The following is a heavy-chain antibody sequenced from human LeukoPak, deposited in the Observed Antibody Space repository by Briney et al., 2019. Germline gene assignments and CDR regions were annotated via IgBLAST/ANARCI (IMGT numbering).Heavy chain of an antibody. D-gene: IGHD6-6*01. J-gene: IGHJ4*02. CDR1: GFTFSTYA. CDR3: AKHLGYSTSSGTDY. Sequence: QSGGSLRLSCAASGFTFSTYAMSWVRQAPGKGLEWVSTISGGVLSTYYADSVKGRFTISRDNSKNTLYLQMNSLRADDTAVYYCAKHLGYSTSSGTDYWGQGTLVTASS. V-gene: IGHV3-23*01. CDR2: ISGGVLST.